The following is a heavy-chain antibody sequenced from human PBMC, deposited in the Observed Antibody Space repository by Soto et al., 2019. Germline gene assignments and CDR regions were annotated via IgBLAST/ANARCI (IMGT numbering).Heavy chain of an antibody. D-gene: IGHD2-8*01. V-gene: IGHV4-30-2*01. J-gene: IGHJ5*02. CDR2: ISPSGRP. CDR1: GGSVSSGGYS. Sequence: QVQLQESGSRLVRPSQPLSLTCSVSGGSVSSGGYSWSWIRQAPGKGLEWIGFISPSGRPAYNPSLKSRVSISVDTSKNQISLELSSVTAAATAVYYCTRGVLAWGPGTLVTVSS. CDR3: TRGVLA.